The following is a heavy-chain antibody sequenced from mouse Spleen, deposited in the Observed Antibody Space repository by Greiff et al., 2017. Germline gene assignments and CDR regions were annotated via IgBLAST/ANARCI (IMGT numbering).Heavy chain of an antibody. CDR2: IRSKSNNYAT. CDR3: VRHENWGAFAY. D-gene: IGHD4-1*01. V-gene: IGHV10-1*01. CDR1: GFSFNTYA. Sequence: EVQRVESGGGLVQPKGSLKLSCAASGFSFNTYAMNWVRQAPGKGLEWVARIRSKSNNYATYYADSVKDRFTISRDDSESMLYLQMNNLKTEDTAMYYCVRHENWGAFAYWGQGTLVTVSA. J-gene: IGHJ3*01.